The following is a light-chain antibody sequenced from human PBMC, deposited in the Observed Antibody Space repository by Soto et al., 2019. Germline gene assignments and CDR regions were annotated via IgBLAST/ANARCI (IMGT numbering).Light chain of an antibody. J-gene: IGLJ1*01. CDR2: EVN. CDR3: CSYAGSPYV. V-gene: IGLV2-8*01. Sequence: QSALTQPPSASGSPGQSVTISCTGTSSDVGGYNYVSWYQQHPGKAPKLMIYEVNERPSGVPDRFSGSKSGNTASLTISGLQAEDEADYYCCSYAGSPYVFGTGTKVTVL. CDR1: SSDVGGYNY.